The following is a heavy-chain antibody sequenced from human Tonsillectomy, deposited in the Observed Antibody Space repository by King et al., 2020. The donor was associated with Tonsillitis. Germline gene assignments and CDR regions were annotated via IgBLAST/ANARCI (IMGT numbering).Heavy chain of an antibody. CDR1: GFTFTNYA. D-gene: IGHD3-16*02. CDR3: AKTKLRLGELSLYSGNAFDI. CDR2: ISGIGAST. V-gene: IGHV3-23*01. Sequence: EVQLQESGGGLVQPGGSLRLSCAASGFTFTNYAMSWVRQAPGKGPEWVSAISGIGASTYYADSVTGRFTISRDNSYNTLYLQMNSLRAEETAVYYCAKTKLRLGELSLYSGNAFDIWGQGTMVIVSS. J-gene: IGHJ3*02.